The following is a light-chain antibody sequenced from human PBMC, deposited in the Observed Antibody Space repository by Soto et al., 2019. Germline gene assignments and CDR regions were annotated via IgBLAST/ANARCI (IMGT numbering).Light chain of an antibody. CDR1: SSDSGFHKY. Sequence: QSALTQPPSASGSPGQSVTISCTGSSSDSGFHKYVAWYQHHPGKAPKLLIYEVTKRPSGVPDRFSASKSGNTASLTVSGLQSDGEAVYYCSSYGGSDNSVAFGGGTNSPS. CDR3: SSYGGSDNSVA. CDR2: EVT. J-gene: IGLJ2*01. V-gene: IGLV2-8*01.